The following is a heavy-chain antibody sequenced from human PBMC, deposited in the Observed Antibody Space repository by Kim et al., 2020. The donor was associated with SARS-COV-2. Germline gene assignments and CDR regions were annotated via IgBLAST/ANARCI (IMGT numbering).Heavy chain of an antibody. CDR2: IYSGGSST. D-gene: IGHD2-8*01. CDR1: GFTFSSYA. V-gene: IGHV3-23*03. CDR3: AKSGLMVYASPVDY. J-gene: IGHJ4*02. Sequence: GGSLRLSCAASGFTFSSYAMSWVRQAPGKGLEWVSVIYSGGSSTYYADSVKGRFTISIDNSKNTLYLQMNSLRAEDTAVYYCAKSGLMVYASPVDYWGQGTLVTVSS.